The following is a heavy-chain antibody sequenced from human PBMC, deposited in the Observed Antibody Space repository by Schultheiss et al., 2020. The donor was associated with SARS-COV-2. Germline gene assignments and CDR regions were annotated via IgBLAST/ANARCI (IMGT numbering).Heavy chain of an antibody. J-gene: IGHJ6*03. D-gene: IGHD6-19*01. Sequence: GESLKISCAASGFTFSSYSMNWVRQAPGKGLEWVSSISSSSSYIYYADSVKGRFTISRDNAKNSLYLQMNSLRAEDTAVYYCAKGSIRSGWQNYYYYYYMDVWGKGTTVTVSS. CDR2: ISSSSSYI. CDR3: AKGSIRSGWQNYYYYYYMDV. CDR1: GFTFSSYS. V-gene: IGHV3-21*04.